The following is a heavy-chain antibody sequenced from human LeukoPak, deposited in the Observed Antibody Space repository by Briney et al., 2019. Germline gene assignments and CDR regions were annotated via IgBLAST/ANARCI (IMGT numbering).Heavy chain of an antibody. J-gene: IGHJ4*02. CDR3: ARDWGWSTSPLVFDY. Sequence: SRTLSLTCAISGDSVSSNSAAWNWIRQSPSRGLEWLGRTYYRYKWYNDYAVSVKSRITINPDTSQNQFSLHLNSVTPEDTAVYYCARDWGWSTSPLVFDYWGQGTLVTVSS. CDR2: TYYRYKWYN. V-gene: IGHV6-1*01. CDR1: GDSVSSNSAA. D-gene: IGHD6-19*01.